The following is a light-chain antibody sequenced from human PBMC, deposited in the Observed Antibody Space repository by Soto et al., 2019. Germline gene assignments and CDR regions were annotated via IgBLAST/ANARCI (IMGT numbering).Light chain of an antibody. CDR1: QDISNY. CDR3: QQYLNRPIST. CDR2: AAS. V-gene: IGKV1-33*01. Sequence: DIPMTQSPSSLSASVGDRVTITCQASQDISNYLNWYQQQPGKAPKLLIYAASNLETGAPSRFSGSGSVTDFTFTISSLQPEDIATCFCQQYLNRPISTFGPGTGVDLK. J-gene: IGKJ3*01.